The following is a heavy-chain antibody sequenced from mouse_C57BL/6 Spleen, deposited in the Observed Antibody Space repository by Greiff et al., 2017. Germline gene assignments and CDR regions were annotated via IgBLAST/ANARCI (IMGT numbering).Heavy chain of an antibody. V-gene: IGHV1-82*01. CDR1: GYAFRSSW. CDR2: IYPGDGDT. D-gene: IGHD1-1*01. J-gene: IGHJ3*01. CDR3: ARYYGFAY. Sequence: QVQLKQSGPELVKPGASVKISCKASGYAFRSSWMNWVKQRPGKGLEWIGRIYPGDGDTNYNGKFKGKATLTADKSSSTAYMQLSSLTSEDSAVYFCARYYGFAYWGQGTLVTVSA.